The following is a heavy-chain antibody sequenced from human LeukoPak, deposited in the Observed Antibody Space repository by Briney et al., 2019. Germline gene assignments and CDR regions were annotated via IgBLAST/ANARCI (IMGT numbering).Heavy chain of an antibody. D-gene: IGHD3-22*01. J-gene: IGHJ3*02. CDR1: GYTFTGYY. CDR2: INPNNGGT. V-gene: IGHV1-2*06. CDR3: AGEDNSSGYRPFDI. Sequence: GASVKVSCKASGYTFTGYYIHWVRQAPGQGLEWMGRINPNNGGTNYAQKIQGRVTMTRDMSMSTAYMELSRLRSVDTAVYYCAGEDNSSGYRPFDIWGQGTMVTVPS.